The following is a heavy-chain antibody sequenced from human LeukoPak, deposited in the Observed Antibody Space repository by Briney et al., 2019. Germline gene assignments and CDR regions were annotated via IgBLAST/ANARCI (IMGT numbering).Heavy chain of an antibody. Sequence: PGGSLRLSCAAPGFTFSNAWMSWVRQAPGKGLEWVGRIKSKTDGGTTDYAAPVKGRFTISRDDSKNTLYLQMNSLKTEDTAVYYCESSDFWSCLTWYFDLWGRGTLVTVSS. CDR3: ESSDFWSCLTWYFDL. V-gene: IGHV3-15*01. D-gene: IGHD3-3*01. J-gene: IGHJ2*01. CDR2: IKSKTDGGTT. CDR1: GFTFSNAW.